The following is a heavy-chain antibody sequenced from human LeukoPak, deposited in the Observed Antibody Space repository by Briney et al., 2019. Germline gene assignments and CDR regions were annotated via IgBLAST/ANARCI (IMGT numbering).Heavy chain of an antibody. Sequence: SQTLSLTCTVSGGSISSGSYCWSWIRQPAGKGLEWVGHIYRSGSTNYNPSLKSRVTISVDTSKNQFSLKLRSVTAADTAIYYCASIYYYDSAPFDSWGQGTLVTVSS. CDR1: GGSISSGSYC. CDR3: ASIYYYDSAPFDS. CDR2: IYRSGST. V-gene: IGHV4-61*09. D-gene: IGHD3-22*01. J-gene: IGHJ5*01.